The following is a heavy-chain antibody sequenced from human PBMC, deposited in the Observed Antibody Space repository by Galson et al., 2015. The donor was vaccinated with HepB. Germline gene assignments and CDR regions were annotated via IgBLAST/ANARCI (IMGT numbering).Heavy chain of an antibody. D-gene: IGHD3-10*01. CDR1: GYSFTSYW. Sequence: QSGAEVKKPGESLKISCTGSGYSFTSYWIGWVRQMPGKGLEWMGIIYPGDSDTRYSPSFQGQVTISADKSISTAYLQWSSLKASDTAMYYCARRGRVTMVQGVIDPNYYYYYMDVWGKGTTVTVSS. CDR2: IYPGDSDT. V-gene: IGHV5-51*03. CDR3: ARRGRVTMVQGVIDPNYYYYYMDV. J-gene: IGHJ6*03.